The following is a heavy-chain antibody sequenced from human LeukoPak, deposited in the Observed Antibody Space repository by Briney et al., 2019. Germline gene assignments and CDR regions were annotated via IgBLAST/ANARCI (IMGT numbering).Heavy chain of an antibody. J-gene: IGHJ4*02. D-gene: IGHD6-19*01. CDR2: ISSSGSTI. CDR3: ARVSWSLAVAAGWA. V-gene: IGHV3-11*01. CDR1: GFTFSDYY. Sequence: GGSLRLSCAASGFTFSDYYMSWIRQAPGKGLEWVSYISSSGSTIYYADSVKGRFTISRDNAKNSLYLRMNSLRAEDTAVYYCARVSWSLAVAAGWARGQGTLVTVSS.